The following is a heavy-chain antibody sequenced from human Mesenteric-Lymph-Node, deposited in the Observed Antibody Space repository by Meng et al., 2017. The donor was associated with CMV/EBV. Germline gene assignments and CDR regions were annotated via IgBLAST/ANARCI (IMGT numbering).Heavy chain of an antibody. CDR1: GFIFSSYA. CDR2: ISSSSDYM. J-gene: IGHJ4*02. Sequence: GESLKISCAAPGFIFSSYAMNWVRQAAGKGLEWVSTISSSSDYMYYAASVNGRFTISRDNAKDALYLQMNSLRAEDTAVYYCVRSGDDFWSGLYHFDSWGRGTLVTVSS. D-gene: IGHD3-3*01. CDR3: VRSGDDFWSGLYHFDS. V-gene: IGHV3-21*04.